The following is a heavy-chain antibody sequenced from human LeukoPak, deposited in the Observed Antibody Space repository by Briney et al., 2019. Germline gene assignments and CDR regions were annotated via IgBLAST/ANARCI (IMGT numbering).Heavy chain of an antibody. D-gene: IGHD3-22*01. J-gene: IGHJ4*02. CDR2: ISGSGGST. Sequence: PGGSLRLSCAASGFTFSSYVMSWVRQAPGKGLEWVSAISGSGGSTYYADSVKGRFTISRDNSKNTLYLQMNSLRAEDTAVYYCAKEAYYYDSSGYEQRDYWGQGTLVTVSS. V-gene: IGHV3-23*01. CDR1: GFTFSSYV. CDR3: AKEAYYYDSSGYEQRDY.